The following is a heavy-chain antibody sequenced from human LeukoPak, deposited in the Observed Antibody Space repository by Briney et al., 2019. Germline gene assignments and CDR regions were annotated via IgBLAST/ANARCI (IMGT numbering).Heavy chain of an antibody. Sequence: SGTLSLTCAVSGGSISSTNWWSWVRQPPGKGLEWIGEIFHSGTTNYNPSLKSRVTISVDTSKNQFSLKLSSVTAADTAVYYCARPLPYDYGDYEDYWGQGTLVTVSS. CDR1: GGSISSTNW. CDR3: ARPLPYDYGDYEDY. J-gene: IGHJ4*02. CDR2: IFHSGTT. V-gene: IGHV4-4*02. D-gene: IGHD4-17*01.